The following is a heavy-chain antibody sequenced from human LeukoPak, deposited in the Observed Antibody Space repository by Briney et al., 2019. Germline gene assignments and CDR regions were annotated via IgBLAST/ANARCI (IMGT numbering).Heavy chain of an antibody. CDR1: GFTFSSYS. CDR2: ISSSSSYI. D-gene: IGHD6-13*01. Sequence: TGGSLRLSCAASGFTFSSYSMNWVRQAPGKGLEWVSSISSSSSYIYYADSVKGRFTISRDNAKNSLYLQMNSLRAEDTALYHCAREGTAAAGTLTGWFDPWGQGTLVTVSS. J-gene: IGHJ5*02. CDR3: AREGTAAAGTLTGWFDP. V-gene: IGHV3-21*04.